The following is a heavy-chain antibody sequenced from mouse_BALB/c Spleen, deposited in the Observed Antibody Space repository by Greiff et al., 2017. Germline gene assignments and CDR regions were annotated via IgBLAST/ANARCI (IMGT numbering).Heavy chain of an antibody. CDR1: GDSITSGY. V-gene: IGHV3-8*02. D-gene: IGHD1-1*01. CDR3: ARYRDYGSSYDYFVC. J-gene: IGHJ2*01. CDR2: ISYSGST. Sequence: VQLKQSGPSLVKPSQTLSLTCSVTGDSITSGYWNWIRKFPGNKLEYMGYISYSGSTYYNPSLKSRISITRDTSKNQYYLQLNSVTTEDTATYYCARYRDYGSSYDYFVCRGQGTTLTVSS.